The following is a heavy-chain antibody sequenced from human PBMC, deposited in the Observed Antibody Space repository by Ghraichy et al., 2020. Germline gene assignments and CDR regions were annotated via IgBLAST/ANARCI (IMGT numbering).Heavy chain of an antibody. V-gene: IGHV4-59*01. CDR1: GDSISSYY. J-gene: IGHJ5*02. Sequence: SETLSLTCTVSGDSISSYYWSWIRQPPGKGLEWIGYIYYSGSTNYNPSLKSRVTISVDTSKNQFSLKLSSVTAADTAVYYCAREISFYGSSDLFDPWGQGTLVTVSS. D-gene: IGHD6-6*01. CDR3: AREISFYGSSDLFDP. CDR2: IYYSGST.